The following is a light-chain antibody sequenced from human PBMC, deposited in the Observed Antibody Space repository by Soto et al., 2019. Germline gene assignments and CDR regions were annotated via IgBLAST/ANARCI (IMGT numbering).Light chain of an antibody. CDR1: GSDVRTYNL. CDR3: CSYAGDKTYV. Sequence: QSVLTQPASVSGSPGQSITISCTVTGSDVRTYNLVSWYQQHPGKVPKLIIYEASKRPSGVSNRFSGSQPGNTASLTVSGLHAEDEADYYCCSYAGDKTYVFGSGTKLTVL. V-gene: IGLV2-23*01. CDR2: EAS. J-gene: IGLJ1*01.